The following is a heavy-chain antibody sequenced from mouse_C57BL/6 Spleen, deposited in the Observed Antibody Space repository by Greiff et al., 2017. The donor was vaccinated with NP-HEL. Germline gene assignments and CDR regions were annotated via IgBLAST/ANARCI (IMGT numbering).Heavy chain of an antibody. Sequence: EVKVVESGGGLVKPGGSLKLSCAASGFTFSDYGMHWVRQAPEKGLEWVAYISSGSSTIYYADTVKGRFTISRDNAKNTLFLQMTSLRSEDTAMYYCARPEYYYAMDYWGQGTSVTVSS. J-gene: IGHJ4*01. CDR1: GFTFSDYG. CDR2: ISSGSSTI. CDR3: ARPEYYYAMDY. V-gene: IGHV5-17*01.